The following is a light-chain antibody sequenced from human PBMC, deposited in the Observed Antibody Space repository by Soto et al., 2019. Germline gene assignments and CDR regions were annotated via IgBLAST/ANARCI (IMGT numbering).Light chain of an antibody. V-gene: IGLV2-14*01. Sequence: QSVLTQPASVSGSPGQSITISCTGTSSDVGGYNYVSWYQQHPGKAPKRMIYDVSNRPSGVSNRFSGSKSGNTASLTISGLQAEDEADYYCSSYTSSSTYVFGTGTKVPVL. CDR1: SSDVGGYNY. CDR2: DVS. CDR3: SSYTSSSTYV. J-gene: IGLJ1*01.